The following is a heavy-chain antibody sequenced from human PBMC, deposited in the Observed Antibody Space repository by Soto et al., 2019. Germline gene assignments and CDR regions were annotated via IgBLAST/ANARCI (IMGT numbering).Heavy chain of an antibody. CDR2: IWYDGSNK. J-gene: IGHJ6*03. CDR1: GFTFSSYG. Sequence: GGSLRLSCAASGFTFSSYGMHWVRQAPGKGLEWVAVIWYDGSNKYYADSVKGRFTISRDNSKNTLYLQMNSLRAEDTAVYYCARRRRTSPPNYYYYMDVWGKGTTVTVSS. V-gene: IGHV3-33*01. D-gene: IGHD2-2*01. CDR3: ARRRRTSPPNYYYYMDV.